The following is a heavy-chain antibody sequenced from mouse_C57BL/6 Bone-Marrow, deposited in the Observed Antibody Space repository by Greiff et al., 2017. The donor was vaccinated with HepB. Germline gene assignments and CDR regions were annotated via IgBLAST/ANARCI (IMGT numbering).Heavy chain of an antibody. V-gene: IGHV1-69*01. Sequence: QVQLQQPGAELVMPGASVKLSCKASGYTFTSHWMHWVKQRPGQGLEWIGEIDPSDSYTNYNQKFKGKSTLTVDKSSSTAYMQLSSLTSEDSAVYYCARHYGSSSYWYFDVWGTGTTVTVSS. CDR3: ARHYGSSSYWYFDV. CDR1: GYTFTSHW. D-gene: IGHD1-1*01. CDR2: IDPSDSYT. J-gene: IGHJ1*03.